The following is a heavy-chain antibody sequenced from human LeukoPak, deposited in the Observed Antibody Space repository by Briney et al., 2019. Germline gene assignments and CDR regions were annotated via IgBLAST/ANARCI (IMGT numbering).Heavy chain of an antibody. CDR3: ATHFGRDPNYGDRRVDY. CDR1: GYTLTELS. J-gene: IGHJ4*02. Sequence: GESLKVSCKVSGYTLTELSMHWVRQAPGKGLEWMGGFDPEDGEAIYAQKFQGRVTMTEDTSTDTAYMELSSLRSEDTAVYYCATHFGRDPNYGDRRVDYWGQGTLVTVSS. V-gene: IGHV1-24*01. D-gene: IGHD4-17*01. CDR2: FDPEDGEA.